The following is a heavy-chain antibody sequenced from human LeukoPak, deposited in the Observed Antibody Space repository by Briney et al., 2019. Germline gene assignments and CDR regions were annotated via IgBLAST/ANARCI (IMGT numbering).Heavy chain of an antibody. CDR1: GYTFTSYD. Sequence: APVKVSCKASGYTFTSYDINWVRQATGQGLEWMGWMNPNSGNTGYAQKFQGRVTMTRNTSISTAYMELSSLRSEDTAVYYCARGPMRMVRGYYYYYGMDVWGQGTTVTVSS. V-gene: IGHV1-8*01. CDR2: MNPNSGNT. D-gene: IGHD3-10*01. J-gene: IGHJ6*02. CDR3: ARGPMRMVRGYYYYYGMDV.